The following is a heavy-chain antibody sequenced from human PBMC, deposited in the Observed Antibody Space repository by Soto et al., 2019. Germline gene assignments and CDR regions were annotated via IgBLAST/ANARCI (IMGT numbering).Heavy chain of an antibody. J-gene: IGHJ6*02. CDR2: ISSSSKTI. CDR3: ARTTVTTGGGYRSVDYYYYGMDV. D-gene: IGHD4-4*01. V-gene: IGHV3-48*02. Sequence: EVQLVESGGGLVQPGGSLRLSCAASGFTFSSYSMNWVRQAPGKGLEWISYISSSSKTIYYADSVKGRFTISRDNAKNSLYLQMNSLRDEDTAVYYCARTTVTTGGGYRSVDYYYYGMDVWGQGTTVTVSS. CDR1: GFTFSSYS.